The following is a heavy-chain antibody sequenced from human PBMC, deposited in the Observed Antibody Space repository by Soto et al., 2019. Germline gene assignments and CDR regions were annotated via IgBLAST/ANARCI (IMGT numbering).Heavy chain of an antibody. CDR1: GGSISSGDYY. J-gene: IGHJ3*02. Sequence: SETLSLTCTVSGGSISSGDYYWSWIRQPPGKCLEWIGYIYYSGSTYYNPSLKSRVTISVDTSKNQFSLKLSSVTTADTAVYYCARGGYYGSGSPAAFDIWGQGTMVTV. CDR3: ARGGYYGSGSPAAFDI. V-gene: IGHV4-30-4*01. D-gene: IGHD3-10*01. CDR2: IYYSGST.